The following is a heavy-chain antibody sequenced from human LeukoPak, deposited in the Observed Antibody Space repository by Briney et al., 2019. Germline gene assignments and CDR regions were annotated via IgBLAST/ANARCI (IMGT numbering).Heavy chain of an antibody. J-gene: IGHJ4*02. Sequence: GGSLRLSCAASGFTFSSYWMSWVRQAPGKGLEWVPTIRGSGISTYYADYVKGRFTISRDNSRNTLHLQMNSLRAEDTAVYYCANLVLRFLGWPPPFDYWGQGTLLTVSS. CDR3: ANLVLRFLGWPPPFDY. V-gene: IGHV3-23*01. D-gene: IGHD3-3*01. CDR2: IRGSGIST. CDR1: GFTFSSYW.